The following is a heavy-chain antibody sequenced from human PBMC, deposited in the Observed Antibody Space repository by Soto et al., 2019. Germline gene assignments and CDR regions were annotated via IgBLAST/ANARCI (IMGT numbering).Heavy chain of an antibody. Sequence: NPSETLSLTCTVSGGSISSGGYYWSWIRQHPGKGLEWIGYITYSARTNYNPSLQSRVTMSVDTSKNLFSLRLSSVTAADTAVYFCARDYRPTYYYDSGGYYPPTYFDSWDQGALVTVSS. CDR1: GGSISSGGYY. J-gene: IGHJ4*02. D-gene: IGHD3-22*01. CDR2: ITYSART. CDR3: ARDYRPTYYYDSGGYYPPTYFDS. V-gene: IGHV4-30-4*08.